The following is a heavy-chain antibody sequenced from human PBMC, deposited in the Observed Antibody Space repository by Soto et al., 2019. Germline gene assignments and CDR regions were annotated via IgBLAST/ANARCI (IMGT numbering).Heavy chain of an antibody. D-gene: IGHD2-21*02. CDR2: IHPSGGGT. Sequence: QVQLVQSGAEVKKPGASVKVSCKPSGYTFNTYYLHWVRQAPGQALEWMGVIHPSGGGTTYAQKFVGRVTVNRDTTTTTVFMVLSSLRSDNTAVYYGAIGGHIAVVTASFEYWGQGTLVTVSS. V-gene: IGHV1-46*02. CDR1: GYTFNTYY. J-gene: IGHJ4*02. CDR3: AIGGHIAVVTASFEY.